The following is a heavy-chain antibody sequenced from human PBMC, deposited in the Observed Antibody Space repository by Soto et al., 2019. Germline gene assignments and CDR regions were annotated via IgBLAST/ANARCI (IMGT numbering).Heavy chain of an antibody. CDR3: AHPDTARSWHDFDI. V-gene: IGHV2-5*02. CDR2: IYWDDDK. J-gene: IGHJ3*02. Sequence: QITLKESGPTLVKPTQTLTLTCTFSGFSLSTSGVGVGWIRQPPGKALEWLALIYWDDDKRYSPSLKSRLTITNDTSKNQVVLTMTHMDPVDTATYYCAHPDTARSWHDFDIWGQGTMVTVSS. CDR1: GFSLSTSGVG. D-gene: IGHD5-18*01.